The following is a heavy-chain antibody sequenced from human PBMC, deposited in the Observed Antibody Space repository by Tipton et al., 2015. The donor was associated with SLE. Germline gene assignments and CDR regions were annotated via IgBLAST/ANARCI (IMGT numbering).Heavy chain of an antibody. V-gene: IGHV4-59*01. Sequence: TLSLTCTVSGGSISSYYWSWIRQPPGKGLEWIGYIYYSGSTNYNPSLKSRVTISVDTSKNQFSLKLSSVTAADTAVYYCARLGDWDYYYYMDVWGKGTTVTVSS. CDR3: ARLGDWDYYYYMDV. CDR2: IYYSGST. J-gene: IGHJ6*03. CDR1: GGSISSYY. D-gene: IGHD3-16*01.